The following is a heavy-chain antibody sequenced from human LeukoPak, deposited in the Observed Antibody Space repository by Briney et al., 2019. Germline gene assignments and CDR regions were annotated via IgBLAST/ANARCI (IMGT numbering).Heavy chain of an antibody. V-gene: IGHV1-2*02. Sequence: ASVKVSCKASGYTFTGYYMHWVRQAPGQGLEWMGWINPNSGGTNYAQKFQGRVTMTRDTSISTAYMELRSLRSDDTAVYYCARDPRGRHLTYYDFWSGYYNYWGQGTLVTVSS. CDR3: ARDPRGRHLTYYDFWSGYYNY. CDR2: INPNSGGT. D-gene: IGHD3-3*01. CDR1: GYTFTGYY. J-gene: IGHJ4*02.